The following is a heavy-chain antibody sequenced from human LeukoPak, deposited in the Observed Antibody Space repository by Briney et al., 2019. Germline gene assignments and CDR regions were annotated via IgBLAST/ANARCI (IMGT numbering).Heavy chain of an antibody. CDR1: GFTFSSYW. J-gene: IGHJ5*02. Sequence: PGGSLRLSCAASGFTFSSYWMSWVRQAPGKGLEWVANIKQDGSEKYYVDSVKGRFTISRDNAKNSLYLQMNSLRAEDTAVYYCAREGAAAGSSGWFDHWGQGTLVTVSS. V-gene: IGHV3-7*01. D-gene: IGHD6-13*01. CDR3: AREGAAAGSSGWFDH. CDR2: IKQDGSEK.